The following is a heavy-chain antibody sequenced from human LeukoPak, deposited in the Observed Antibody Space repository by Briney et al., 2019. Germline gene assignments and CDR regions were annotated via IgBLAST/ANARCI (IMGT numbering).Heavy chain of an antibody. V-gene: IGHV1-18*01. J-gene: IGHJ4*02. CDR3: ASDGGYCDC. CDR2: INTKNGDT. CDR1: GYTLTYNN. Sequence: ASVTVPCEASGYTLTYNNISWVRQAPGQGLEWMGWINTKNGDTNYAQKLQGRVTMTTDTSTSTAYMELRSLRFDDTAVYYCASDGGYCDCWGRGTLVTVSS.